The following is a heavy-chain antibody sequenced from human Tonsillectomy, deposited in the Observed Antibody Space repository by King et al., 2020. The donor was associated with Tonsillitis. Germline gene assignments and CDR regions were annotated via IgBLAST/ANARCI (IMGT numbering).Heavy chain of an antibody. CDR1: GFTFSSYT. J-gene: IGHJ4*02. V-gene: IGHV3-48*01. Sequence: VQLVESGGGLVEPGGSLRLSCAASGFTFSSYTMNWVRQAPGKGLEWVSYISTSISTIYYADSVKGRFTISRDNAQNSLYLQMNSLRAEDTAVYYCARDITLINSALGYWGQGTLVTVSS. CDR3: ARDITLINSALGY. D-gene: IGHD3-22*01. CDR2: ISTSISTI.